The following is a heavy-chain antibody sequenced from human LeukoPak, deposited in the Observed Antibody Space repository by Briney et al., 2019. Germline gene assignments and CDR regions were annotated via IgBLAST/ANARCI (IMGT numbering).Heavy chain of an antibody. CDR2: ISGSGGST. CDR3: AKEPLIQLLGYYFDY. V-gene: IGHV3-23*01. J-gene: IGHJ4*02. Sequence: PGGSLRLSRAASGFTFSSYAMSWVRQAPGKGLEWVSAISGSGGSTYYADSVKGRFTISRDNSKNTLYLQMNSLRAEDTAVYYCAKEPLIQLLGYYFDYWGQGTLVTVSS. D-gene: IGHD5-18*01. CDR1: GFTFSSYA.